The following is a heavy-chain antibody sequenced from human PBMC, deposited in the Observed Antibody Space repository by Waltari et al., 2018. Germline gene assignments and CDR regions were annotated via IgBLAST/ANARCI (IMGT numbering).Heavy chain of an antibody. CDR2: IRQFGSEI. CDR3: ARFVRYDILTGSPAYHFDY. CDR1: GFTFSNYW. Sequence: EVQLVESGGGLVQPGGSLRLSCAASGFTFSNYWMSWVRQAPGKGLEWVANIRQFGSEIHFVDYMKGRVTISRDNAEKSLYLQMNSRRAEDTAVYYCARFVRYDILTGSPAYHFDYWGQGALVTVSS. D-gene: IGHD3-9*01. J-gene: IGHJ4*02. V-gene: IGHV3-7*01.